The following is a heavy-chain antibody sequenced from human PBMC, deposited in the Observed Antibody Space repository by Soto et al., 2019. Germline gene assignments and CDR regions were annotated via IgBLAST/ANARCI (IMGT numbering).Heavy chain of an antibody. CDR2: IYHSAST. J-gene: IGHJ5*02. CDR3: ARVPSP. CDR1: GGSFSSGGYS. Sequence: QLQLQESGSGLVKPSQTLSLTCAVSGGSFSSGGYSWGWIRQPPGKGLEWIGYIYHSASTYYNPSLKSRVNISVDMSKSQFSLKLSSVTAADTAVYYCARVPSPWRQGTLVTVSS. V-gene: IGHV4-30-2*01.